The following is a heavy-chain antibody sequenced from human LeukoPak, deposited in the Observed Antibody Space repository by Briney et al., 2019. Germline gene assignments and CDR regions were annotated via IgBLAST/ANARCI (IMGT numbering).Heavy chain of an antibody. Sequence: GGSLRLSCAASGIAFSSNAMSWVRQTPGKGLEWVSSISSSGDITSYADSVKGRFTISRDKSKDTLYLQMNSLRAEDTAVYYCAKRDTSGYYYFDYWGQGTLVTVSS. D-gene: IGHD3-22*01. CDR1: GIAFSSNA. CDR3: AKRDTSGYYYFDY. CDR2: ISSSGDIT. J-gene: IGHJ4*02. V-gene: IGHV3-23*01.